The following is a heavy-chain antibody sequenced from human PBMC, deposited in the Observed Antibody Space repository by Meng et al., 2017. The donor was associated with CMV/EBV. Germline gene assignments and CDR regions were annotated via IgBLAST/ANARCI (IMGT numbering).Heavy chain of an antibody. CDR1: GFTFSSYA. CDR3: VKFYAAGLWYYYGMDV. J-gene: IGHJ6*02. D-gene: IGHD6-13*01. V-gene: IGHV3-23*03. CDR2: IYSGGSST. Sequence: GGSLRLSCAASGFTFSSYAMSWVRQAPGKGLEWVSVIYSGGSSTYYADSVKGRFTISRDNSKNTLYLQMNSLRAEDTAVYYCVKFYAAGLWYYYGMDVWGQGTTVTVSS.